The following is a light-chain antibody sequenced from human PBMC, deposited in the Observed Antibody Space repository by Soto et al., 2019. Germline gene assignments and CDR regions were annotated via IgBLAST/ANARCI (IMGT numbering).Light chain of an antibody. CDR1: QDIRFY. CDR3: QHYNSLPIT. Sequence: DIQMTQSPSSLSASVGDRVTITCQASQDIRFYLNWYQHKTWQAPKLLIYDASQLETGVPSKFSGSGSGTDFTFTINNLQAEDIGTYYCQHYNSLPITFGQGTRLEIK. V-gene: IGKV1-33*01. J-gene: IGKJ5*01. CDR2: DAS.